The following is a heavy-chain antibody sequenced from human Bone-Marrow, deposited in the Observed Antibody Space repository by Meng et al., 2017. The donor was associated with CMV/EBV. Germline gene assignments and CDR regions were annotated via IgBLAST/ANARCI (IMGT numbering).Heavy chain of an antibody. CDR2: IHLSGNT. V-gene: IGHV4/OR15-8*02. J-gene: IGHJ6*02. CDR1: GDSISSSTW. Sequence: SETLSLTCTVSGDSISSSTWWDWVRQSPGKGLEWIGEIHLSGNTNYNPSLKSRVTMSIDKSKNQFFLRLRSVTAADKSTSTAYMELSSLRSEDTAVYYRAGFHDYSKGYGMDFWGQGTTVTVSS. D-gene: IGHD4-11*01. CDR3: YMELSSLRSEDTAVYYRAGFHDYSKGYGMDF.